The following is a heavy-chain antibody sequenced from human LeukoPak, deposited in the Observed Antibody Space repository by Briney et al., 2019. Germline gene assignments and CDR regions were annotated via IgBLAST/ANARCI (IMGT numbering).Heavy chain of an antibody. J-gene: IGHJ4*02. CDR1: GFTFSSYW. V-gene: IGHV3-74*01. CDR3: ARDLRTDPYFDY. CDR2: ISSDGSST. D-gene: IGHD3-3*01. Sequence: GGSLRLSCAASGFTFSSYWMHWVRQAPGKGLVWVSRISSDGSSTSYADSVKGRFTISRDNAKNTLYLQMNSLRAEDTAVYYCARDLRTDPYFDYWGQGTLVTVSS.